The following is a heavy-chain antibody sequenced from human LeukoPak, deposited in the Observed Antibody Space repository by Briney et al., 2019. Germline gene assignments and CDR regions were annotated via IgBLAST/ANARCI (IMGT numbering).Heavy chain of an antibody. CDR3: AKSGIVVVVAATTPPIFDY. V-gene: IGHV3-23*01. J-gene: IGHJ4*02. CDR1: GFTFSSYA. D-gene: IGHD2-15*01. Sequence: GGSLRLSCAASGFTFSSYAMSWVRQAPGKGLEWVSAISGSGGSTYYADSVKGRFTISRDNSKNTLYLQMNSLRAEDTAVYYRAKSGIVVVVAATTPPIFDYWGQGTLVTVSS. CDR2: ISGSGGST.